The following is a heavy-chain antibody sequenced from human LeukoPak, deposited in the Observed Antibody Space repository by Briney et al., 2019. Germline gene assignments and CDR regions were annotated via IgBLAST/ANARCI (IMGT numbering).Heavy chain of an antibody. J-gene: IGHJ4*02. CDR1: GVTFSNYG. D-gene: IGHD3-22*01. CDR2: ISSSSSTI. CDR3: ARGIFMIESPRPEDY. V-gene: IGHV3-48*01. Sequence: GGSLRLSCAASGVTFSNYGMNWVRQAPGKGLEWVSYISSSSSTIYYADSVKGRFTISRDNAKNSLYLQMNSLRAEDTAVYYCARGIFMIESPRPEDYWGQGTLVTVSS.